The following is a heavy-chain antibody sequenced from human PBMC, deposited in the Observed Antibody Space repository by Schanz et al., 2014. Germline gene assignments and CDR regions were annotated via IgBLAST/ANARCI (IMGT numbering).Heavy chain of an antibody. J-gene: IGHJ4*02. CDR1: GGTFTSYA. CDR3: AREVERSRIRNFDS. V-gene: IGHV1-69*04. CDR2: IIPIVDIT. Sequence: QVQLVQSGAEVRKPGSSVRVSCKASGGTFTSYAFSWVRQAPGQGLEWMGRIIPIVDITNYAQKFLGRVTITADKSTSTAYMELKSLRSADTAVYYCAREVERSRIRNFDSWGQGTPVTVSS. D-gene: IGHD3-3*01.